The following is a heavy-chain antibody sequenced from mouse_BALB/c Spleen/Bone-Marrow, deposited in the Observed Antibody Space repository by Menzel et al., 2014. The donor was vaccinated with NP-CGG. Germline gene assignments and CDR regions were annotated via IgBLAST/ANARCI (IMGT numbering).Heavy chain of an antibody. D-gene: IGHD4-1*01. J-gene: IGHJ3*01. CDR2: INPSSGYT. V-gene: IGHV1-4*02. CDR1: GYTFTSYT. Sequence: VKLMESGAELARPGASVKMSCKASGYTFTSYTIQWVKQRPGQGLEWIEYINPSSGYTDYNQKFKDKTTLTADKSSNTAYMQLTSLTSEDSAVYSCAREARTGAWFTYWGQGTLVTVSA. CDR3: AREARTGAWFTY.